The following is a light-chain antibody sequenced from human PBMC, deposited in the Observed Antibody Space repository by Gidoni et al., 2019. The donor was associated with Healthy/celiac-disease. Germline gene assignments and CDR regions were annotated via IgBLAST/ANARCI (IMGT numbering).Light chain of an antibody. CDR2: DAP. Sequence: EIVLTQSPATLSLSPGERATLSCRASQSVSSYLAWYQQKPGQAPRLLIYDAPNRATGIPSRFSGSGSGTDFTLTISSLEPEDFAVYYCQQRSNWPPGITFGGGTKVEIK. V-gene: IGKV3-11*01. CDR3: QQRSNWPPGIT. J-gene: IGKJ4*01. CDR1: QSVSSY.